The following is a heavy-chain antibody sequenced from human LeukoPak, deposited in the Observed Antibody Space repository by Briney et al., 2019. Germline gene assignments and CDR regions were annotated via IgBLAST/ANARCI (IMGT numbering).Heavy chain of an antibody. CDR3: ARAGGRPYYYYYMDV. V-gene: IGHV1-69*13. CDR1: GGTFSSYA. Sequence: ASVKASCKASGGTFSSYAISWVRQAPGQGLEWMGGITPIFGTANYAQKFQGRVTITADESTSTAYMELSSLRSEDTAVYYCARAGGRPYYYYYMDVWGKGSTVTVSS. CDR2: ITPIFGTA. D-gene: IGHD6-25*01. J-gene: IGHJ6*03.